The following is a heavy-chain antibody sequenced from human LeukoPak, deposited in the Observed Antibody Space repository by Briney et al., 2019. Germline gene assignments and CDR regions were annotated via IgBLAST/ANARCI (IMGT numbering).Heavy chain of an antibody. CDR1: GGSFSGYY. CDR3: ARGQDNWNYGY. D-gene: IGHD1-1*01. Sequence: PSETLSLTCAVYGGSFSGYYWSWIRQPPGKGLEWIGEINHSGSTNYSPSLKSRVTISVDTSKNQFSLKLSSVTAADTAVYYCARGQDNWNYGYWGQGTLVTVSS. J-gene: IGHJ4*02. V-gene: IGHV4-34*01. CDR2: INHSGST.